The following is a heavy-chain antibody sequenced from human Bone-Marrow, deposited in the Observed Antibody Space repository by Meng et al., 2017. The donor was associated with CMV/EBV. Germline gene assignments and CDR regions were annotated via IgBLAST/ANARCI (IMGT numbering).Heavy chain of an antibody. CDR2: IKSKTDGGTT. Sequence: GASLKISCAASGFTFSNAWMSWVRQAPGKGLEWVGRIKSKTDGGTTDYAAPVKGRFTISRDDSKNTLYLQMNSLKTEDTAVYYCTTRLGYCSSTSCGRSYYGMDVWGQGTTVTFSS. D-gene: IGHD2-2*01. J-gene: IGHJ6*02. CDR3: TTRLGYCSSTSCGRSYYGMDV. CDR1: GFTFSNAW. V-gene: IGHV3-15*01.